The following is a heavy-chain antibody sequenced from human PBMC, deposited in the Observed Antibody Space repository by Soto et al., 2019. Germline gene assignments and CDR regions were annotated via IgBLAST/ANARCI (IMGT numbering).Heavy chain of an antibody. Sequence: QPGGSLRLSCAASGFTFSSYGMHWVRQAPGKGLEWVSVISYDGSNKYYADSVKGRFTISRDNSKNTLYLQMNSLRAEDTAVYYCAKSVAGTGYYGMDVWGQGPPVTVSS. CDR3: AKSVAGTGYYGMDV. J-gene: IGHJ6*02. CDR2: ISYDGSNK. V-gene: IGHV3-30*18. D-gene: IGHD6-19*01. CDR1: GFTFSSYG.